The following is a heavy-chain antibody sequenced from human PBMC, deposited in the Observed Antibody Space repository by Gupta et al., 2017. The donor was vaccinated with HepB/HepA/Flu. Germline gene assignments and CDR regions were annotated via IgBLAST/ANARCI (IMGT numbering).Heavy chain of an antibody. D-gene: IGHD6-13*01. Sequence: QVQLQESGPGLVKPSETLSLTCTVSGGPISGSYWSWIRQSPGKGLEWLGYIDYGGNTGYNPSLQSRVTFSIDTSKKHFSLQLTSVTAADTAVYYCAREEATIRYIGAVGFDYWGQGILVTVSS. V-gene: IGHV4-59*01. J-gene: IGHJ4*02. CDR3: AREEATIRYIGAVGFDY. CDR1: GGPISGSY. CDR2: IDYGGNT.